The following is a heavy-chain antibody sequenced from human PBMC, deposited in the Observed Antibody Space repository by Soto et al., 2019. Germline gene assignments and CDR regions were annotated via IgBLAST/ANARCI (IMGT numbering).Heavy chain of an antibody. D-gene: IGHD3-22*01. CDR2: IYPGDSDT. J-gene: IGHJ4*02. V-gene: IGHV5-51*01. Sequence: GESLKISCKGSGYSFTKYWIDWVRQMPGKGLEWMGIIYPGDSDTRYSPSFQGQVTISADKSINTAYLQWSSLKASDSATYYCARHGAYFYAGSGSPFDYWGQGTLVTVSS. CDR1: GYSFTKYW. CDR3: ARHGAYFYAGSGSPFDY.